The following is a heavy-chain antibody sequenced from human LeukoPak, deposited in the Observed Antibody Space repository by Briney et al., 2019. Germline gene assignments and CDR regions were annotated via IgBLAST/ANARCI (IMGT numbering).Heavy chain of an antibody. CDR3: ARDLGYYDILTGLENNAFDI. J-gene: IGHJ3*02. Sequence: SETLSLTCTVSDGSISSYYWSWIRQPPGKGLEWIGYIYYSGSTNYNPSLKTRVTISVDTSKNQFSLKLSSVTAADTAVYYCARDLGYYDILTGLENNAFDIWGQGTMVTVSS. D-gene: IGHD3-9*01. CDR2: IYYSGST. V-gene: IGHV4-59*01. CDR1: DGSISSYY.